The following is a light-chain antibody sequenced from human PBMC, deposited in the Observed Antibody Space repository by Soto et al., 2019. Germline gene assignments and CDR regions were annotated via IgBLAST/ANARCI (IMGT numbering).Light chain of an antibody. V-gene: IGLV2-14*03. CDR3: AAWDDSLNGWV. J-gene: IGLJ3*02. CDR1: SSDLGTYNY. CDR2: DVR. Sequence: QSALTQPASVSGSPGQSITISCTGTSSDLGTYNYVSWYQQHPDKAPKLIIYDVRNRPSGISDRFSGSKSGDTASLIISGLQAEDEADYYCAAWDDSLNGWVFGGGTKLTVL.